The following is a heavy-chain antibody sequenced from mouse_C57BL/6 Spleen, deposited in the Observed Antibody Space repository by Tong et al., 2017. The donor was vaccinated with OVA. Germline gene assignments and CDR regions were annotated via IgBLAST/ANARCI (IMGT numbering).Heavy chain of an antibody. J-gene: IGHJ1*01. V-gene: IGHV1-82*01. CDR3: ARERNDYDETVDY. CDR2: IYPGDGYT. Sequence: QLQESGPELEKNGASVKISCKASGYAFSSSWMNWVKQRPGKGLEWIGRIYPGDGYTNYNGKFKGKATLTADKSSSTAYMQLSSLTSEDSAVYFCARERNDYDETVDYRDAVITETVST. CDR1: GYAFSSSW. D-gene: IGHD2-4*01.